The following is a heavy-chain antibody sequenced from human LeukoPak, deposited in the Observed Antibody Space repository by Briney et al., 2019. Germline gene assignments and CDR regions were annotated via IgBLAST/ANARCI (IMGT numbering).Heavy chain of an antibody. CDR1: GYSISSGHY. CDR2: IYHSGGT. J-gene: IGHJ4*02. D-gene: IGHD3-10*01. Sequence: SETLSLTCAVSGYSISSGHYWGWIRQPPGKGLEWIGSIYHSGGTYYNPSLKSRVTISVDTSKNQFSLKMKSVTAADTAVYYSAGFTPAVDYCSQGTLVTVSS. CDR3: AGFTPAVDY. V-gene: IGHV4-38-2*01.